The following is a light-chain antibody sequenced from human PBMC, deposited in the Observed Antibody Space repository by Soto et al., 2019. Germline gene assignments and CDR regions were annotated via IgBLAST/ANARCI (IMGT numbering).Light chain of an antibody. J-gene: IGLJ1*01. CDR1: SFNIGGNS. CDR2: DDN. V-gene: IGLV1-51*01. Sequence: SGLPPLSPVSPSRGDRITPSCTGSSFNIGGNSVSWYQQLPGTAPKLLIYDDNKRPSGIPDRFSGSKSGTSATLGITGFQTGDEADYYCGSWDSSLSAYVFGTGTKVPV. CDR3: GSWDSSLSAYV.